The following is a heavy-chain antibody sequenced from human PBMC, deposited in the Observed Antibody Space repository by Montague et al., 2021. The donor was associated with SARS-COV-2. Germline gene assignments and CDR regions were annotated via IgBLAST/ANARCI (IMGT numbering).Heavy chain of an antibody. J-gene: IGHJ5*02. CDR2: IYHSGST. CDR3: ARDRRRWLQLNNWFDP. CDR1: GYSISSGYY. Sequence: SETLSLTCTVSGYSISSGYYWGWIRQPPGKGLEWIGSIYHSGSTYYNPSLKSRVTISVDTSKNQSSLKLLSSVTAVDTAVYYCARDRRRWLQLNNWFDPWGQGTLVTVSS. D-gene: IGHD5-24*01. V-gene: IGHV4-38-2*02.